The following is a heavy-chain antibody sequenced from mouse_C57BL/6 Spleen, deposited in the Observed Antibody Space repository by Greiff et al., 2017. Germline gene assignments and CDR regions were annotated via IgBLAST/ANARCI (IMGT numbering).Heavy chain of an antibody. CDR2: IWSGGST. D-gene: IGHD2-4*01. V-gene: IGHV2-4*01. CDR3: AKNDDYDAFAY. Sequence: VKLQESGPGLVQPSQSLSITCTVSGFSLTSYGVHWVRQPPGKGLEWLGVIWSGGSTDYNAAFISRLSISKDNSKSQVFFKMNSLQADDTAIYYCAKNDDYDAFAYWGQGTLVTVSA. CDR1: GFSLTSYG. J-gene: IGHJ3*01.